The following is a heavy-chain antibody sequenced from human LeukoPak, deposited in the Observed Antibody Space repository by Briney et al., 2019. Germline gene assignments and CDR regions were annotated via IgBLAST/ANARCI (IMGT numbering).Heavy chain of an antibody. CDR2: INTDGTIT. CDR3: ARARPASFED. V-gene: IGHV3-74*01. CDR1: GFSFSTYW. D-gene: IGHD2-2*01. Sequence: GGSLRLSCAASGFSFSTYWMHWVRQAPGKGLVWVSRINTDGTITTYADPVKGRFTISRDNAKSTLYLQMNSLRAEDTAVYYCARARPASFEDSGQGTLVTVSS. J-gene: IGHJ4*02.